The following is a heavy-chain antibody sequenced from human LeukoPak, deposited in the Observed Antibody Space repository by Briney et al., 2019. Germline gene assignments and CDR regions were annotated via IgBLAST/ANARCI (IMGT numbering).Heavy chain of an antibody. J-gene: IGHJ4*02. CDR3: AKVLRGYTYGLIDY. CDR1: GFTFSSYG. CDR2: ISYDGSNK. Sequence: PGGSLRLSCAASGFTFSSYGMHWVRQAPGKGLEWVAVISYDGSNKYYADSVKGRFTISRDNSKNTLYLQMNSLRAEDTAVYYCAKVLRGYTYGLIDYWGQGTLVTVSS. D-gene: IGHD5-18*01. V-gene: IGHV3-30*18.